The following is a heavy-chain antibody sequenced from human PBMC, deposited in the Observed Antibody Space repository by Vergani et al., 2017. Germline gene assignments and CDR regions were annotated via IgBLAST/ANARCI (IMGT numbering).Heavy chain of an antibody. V-gene: IGHV1-69*13. Sequence: QVQLVQSGAEVKKPGSSVKVSCKASGGTFSSYAISWVRQAPGQGLEWMGRIIPIFGTANYAQNFQGRVTITADESTSTAYMELSSLRSEDTAVYYCARDRGYYYDSSGYGTDYWGQGTLVTVSS. CDR1: GGTFSSYA. CDR2: IIPIFGTA. CDR3: ARDRGYYYDSSGYGTDY. J-gene: IGHJ4*02. D-gene: IGHD3-22*01.